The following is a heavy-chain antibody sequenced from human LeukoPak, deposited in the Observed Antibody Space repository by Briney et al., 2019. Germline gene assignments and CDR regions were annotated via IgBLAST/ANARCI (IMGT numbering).Heavy chain of an antibody. D-gene: IGHD2-2*01. CDR2: INHGGST. CDR3: ARRVVVVPAAKGRFDY. CDR1: GGSFSGYY. J-gene: IGHJ4*02. Sequence: SETLSLTCAVYGGSFSGYYWSWIRQPPGKGLEWIGEINHGGSTNYNPSLKSRVTISVDTSKNQFSLKLSSVTAADTAVYYCARRVVVVPAAKGRFDYWGQGTLVTVSS. V-gene: IGHV4-34*01.